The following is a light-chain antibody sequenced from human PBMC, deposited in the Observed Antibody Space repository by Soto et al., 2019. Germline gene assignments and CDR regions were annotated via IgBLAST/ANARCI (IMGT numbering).Light chain of an antibody. CDR2: KAS. V-gene: IGKV1-5*03. CDR3: QQYNDNWT. J-gene: IGKJ1*01. CDR1: QSISIW. Sequence: DIQMTQSPSTLSASVGDRVTITCRASQSISIWLAWYQQKPGQAPKLLIYKASTLQSGVPSRFSGSGSGTEFTLAIGSLQPDDSATYYCQQYNDNWTFGQGTKV.